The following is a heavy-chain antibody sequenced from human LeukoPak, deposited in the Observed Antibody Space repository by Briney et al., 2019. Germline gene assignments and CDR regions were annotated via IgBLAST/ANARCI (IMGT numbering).Heavy chain of an antibody. Sequence: SETPSPTCAVSGGSTSSDYWSCIRQPARNGLGCIGRIYTSGSTNSNPSLKSRVTMSVDTSKNQFSLKLSCVTAADTAVYYCARDQYLGEDWFDPWGQGTLVTVSS. J-gene: IGHJ5*02. D-gene: IGHD2-21*01. CDR1: GGSTSSDY. CDR2: IYTSGST. V-gene: IGHV4-4*07. CDR3: ARDQYLGEDWFDP.